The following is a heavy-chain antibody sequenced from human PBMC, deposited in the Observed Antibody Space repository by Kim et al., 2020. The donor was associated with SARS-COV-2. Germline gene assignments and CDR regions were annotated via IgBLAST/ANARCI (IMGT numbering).Heavy chain of an antibody. V-gene: IGHV1-69*13. Sequence: SVKVSCKVSGGSFKIYGINWVRLAPGQGLEWMGAIVPLLDSTNYAQKFQGRVTINADDSTATVYMEMCSLRSDDTAVYYCATTRNRNSGSYGMDVWGQG. CDR1: GGSFKIYG. J-gene: IGHJ6*02. CDR2: IVPLLDST. D-gene: IGHD1-7*01. CDR3: ATTRNRNSGSYGMDV.